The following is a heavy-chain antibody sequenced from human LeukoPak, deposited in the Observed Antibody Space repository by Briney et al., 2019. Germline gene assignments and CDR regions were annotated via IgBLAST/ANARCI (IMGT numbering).Heavy chain of an antibody. Sequence: SQTLSLTCTVSGGSISSGDYYWSWIRQPPGKGLEWIGYIYYSGSTSYNPSLKSRVTISVDTSKNQFSLKVSSVTAADTAVYYCARFSGYDSSADYWGQGTLVTVSS. D-gene: IGHD5-12*01. J-gene: IGHJ4*02. V-gene: IGHV4-30-4*01. CDR1: GGSISSGDYY. CDR3: ARFSGYDSSADY. CDR2: IYYSGST.